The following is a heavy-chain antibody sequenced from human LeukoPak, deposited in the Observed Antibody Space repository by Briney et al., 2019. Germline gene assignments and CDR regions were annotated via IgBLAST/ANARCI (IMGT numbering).Heavy chain of an antibody. CDR3: TTLPWEAGRDY. CDR2: ISSSSSYI. V-gene: IGHV3-21*01. CDR1: GFTFSSYS. J-gene: IGHJ4*02. D-gene: IGHD6-19*01. Sequence: GGSLRLSCAASGFTFSSYSMNWVRQAPGKGLEWVSSISSSSSYIYYADSVKGRFTISRDNAKNSLYLHMNSLRAEDTAVYYCTTLPWEAGRDYWGQGTLVTVSS.